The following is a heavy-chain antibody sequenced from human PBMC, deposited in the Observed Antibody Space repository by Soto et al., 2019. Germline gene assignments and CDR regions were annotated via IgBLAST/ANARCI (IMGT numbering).Heavy chain of an antibody. CDR3: AREDGYRGGDAFDI. J-gene: IGHJ3*02. Sequence: ASVKVSCKASGYTFTSYGINWVRQAPGQGLEWMGWINTYNGNTNHAQKLQGRVTMTTDTSTSTAYMELRSLRSDDTAVYYCAREDGYRGGDAFDIWGQGTMVTVSS. CDR2: INTYNGNT. D-gene: IGHD5-12*01. V-gene: IGHV1-18*01. CDR1: GYTFTSYG.